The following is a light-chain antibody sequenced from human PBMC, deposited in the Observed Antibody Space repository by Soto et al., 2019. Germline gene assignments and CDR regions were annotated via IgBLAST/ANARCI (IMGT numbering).Light chain of an antibody. Sequence: DIQMTQSPSTLSASVRDRVTITCRASQSISSWLDWYQQKPGKAPKLLIYDASSLESGVPSRFSGSGSGTEFTLTISSLQPDDFATYYCQQYNSYLLTFGGGTKVEIK. CDR3: QQYNSYLLT. V-gene: IGKV1-5*01. CDR1: QSISSW. J-gene: IGKJ4*01. CDR2: DAS.